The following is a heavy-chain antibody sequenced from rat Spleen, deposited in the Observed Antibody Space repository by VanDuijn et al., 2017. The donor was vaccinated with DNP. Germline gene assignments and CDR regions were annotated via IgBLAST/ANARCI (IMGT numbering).Heavy chain of an antibody. CDR2: IIFDGSPT. CDR1: GFTFSDYN. Sequence: EVQLVESGGGLVQPGRSLKLSCETSGFTFSDYNMAWVRQAPKKGLEWVTTIIFDGSPTYYRDSVKGRFTISRDNANNIQYLQMDSLGSEDTATYYCTRLTTTSHYYAMDAWGQGTSVTVSS. CDR3: TRLTTTSHYYAMDA. J-gene: IGHJ4*01. V-gene: IGHV5-7*01. D-gene: IGHD1-10*01.